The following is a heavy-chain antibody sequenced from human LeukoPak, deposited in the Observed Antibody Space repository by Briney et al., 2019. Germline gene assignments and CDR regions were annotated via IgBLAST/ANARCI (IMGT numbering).Heavy chain of an antibody. CDR3: AKDPKFSANNYDLWNAYSYFDY. Sequence: PGGSLRLSCAASGFTFNTYGTSWVRQAPGKGLEWVSTISATGSSRFHADSVMGRVTISRDNSENTLYLQINSLRAEDTAVYYCAKDPKFSANNYDLWNAYSYFDYWGQGTLVTVSS. V-gene: IGHV3-23*01. CDR2: ISATGSSR. CDR1: GFTFNTYG. D-gene: IGHD3-3*01. J-gene: IGHJ4*02.